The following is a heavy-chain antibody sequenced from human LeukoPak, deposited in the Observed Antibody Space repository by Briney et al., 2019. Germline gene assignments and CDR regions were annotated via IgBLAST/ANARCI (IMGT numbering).Heavy chain of an antibody. V-gene: IGHV1-69*05. Sequence: ASVKVSCKASGGTFSSYAISWVRQAPGQGLEWMGGIIPIFGTANYAQKFQGRVTITTDESTSTAYMELSSLRSEDTAVYYCARRYCSSTSCYIPGAFDIWGQGTMVTVSS. CDR1: GGTFSSYA. CDR2: IIPIFGTA. J-gene: IGHJ3*02. CDR3: ARRYCSSTSCYIPGAFDI. D-gene: IGHD2-2*02.